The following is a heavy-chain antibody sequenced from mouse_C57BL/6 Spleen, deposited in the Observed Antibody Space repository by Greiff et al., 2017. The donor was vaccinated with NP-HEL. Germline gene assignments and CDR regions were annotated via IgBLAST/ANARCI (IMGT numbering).Heavy chain of an antibody. Sequence: QVQLQQPGAELVKPGASVKMSCKASGYTFTSYWITWVKQRPGQGLEWIGDIYPGSGSTNYNEKFKSKATLPVDTSSSTAYMQLSSLTSEDSAVYYCARLGIYYYGSSPHYFDYWGQGTTLTVSS. J-gene: IGHJ2*01. CDR1: GYTFTSYW. CDR3: ARLGIYYYGSSPHYFDY. CDR2: IYPGSGST. D-gene: IGHD1-1*01. V-gene: IGHV1-55*01.